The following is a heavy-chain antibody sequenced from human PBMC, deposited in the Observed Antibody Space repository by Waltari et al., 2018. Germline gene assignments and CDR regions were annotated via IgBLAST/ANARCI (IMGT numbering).Heavy chain of an antibody. D-gene: IGHD5-18*01. CDR3: ARDHVYTYGTGWDAPDF. Sequence: EVQLVESGGGLVQPGGSLRLSCAASGFTFTTYWMSWVRQAPGKGREWVANIKYDASEKYYVDSVKGRFTISRDNAKNSLDLQMNSLRVEDTAMDYCARDHVYTYGTGWDAPDFLGQGAMVTVSS. CDR2: IKYDASEK. J-gene: IGHJ3*01. CDR1: GFTFTTYW. V-gene: IGHV3-7*01.